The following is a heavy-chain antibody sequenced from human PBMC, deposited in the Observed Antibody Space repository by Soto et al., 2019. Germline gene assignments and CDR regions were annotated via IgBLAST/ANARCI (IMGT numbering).Heavy chain of an antibody. D-gene: IGHD2-2*01. V-gene: IGHV2-5*02. CDR1: GFSFSADGVG. J-gene: IGHJ3*01. CDR2: IYWDDDT. CDR3: AHAYGGTSWPNDAFDV. Sequence: QITLKESGPTLVKPTQTLTLTCIFSGFSFSADGVGVGWIRQPPGKALEWLALIYWDDDTRYSPSLKSRLTITKDTSKTQVVLTMTNMDPVDTATYYCAHAYGGTSWPNDAFDVWGQGTVVTVSS.